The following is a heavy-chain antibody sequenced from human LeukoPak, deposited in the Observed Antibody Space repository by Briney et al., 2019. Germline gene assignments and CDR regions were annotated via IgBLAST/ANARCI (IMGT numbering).Heavy chain of an antibody. Sequence: GGSLRLSCAASGFTFSTYWMSWVRQAPGKGLEWVANIKQDGSEKYYVDSVKGRFTISRDNAKNSLYPQMNSLRAEDMAVYYCARARREWLLGYYFDYWGQGTLVTVSS. CDR2: IKQDGSEK. CDR1: GFTFSTYW. CDR3: ARARREWLLGYYFDY. D-gene: IGHD3-3*01. J-gene: IGHJ4*02. V-gene: IGHV3-7*01.